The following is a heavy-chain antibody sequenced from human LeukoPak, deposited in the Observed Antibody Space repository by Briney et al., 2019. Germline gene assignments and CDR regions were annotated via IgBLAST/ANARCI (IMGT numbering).Heavy chain of an antibody. D-gene: IGHD2-2*01. CDR3: ARDLVYCSSTSCYSRGPGY. CDR1: GGSISSYY. V-gene: IGHV4-4*07. Sequence: SETLSLTCTVSGGSISSYYWSWIRQPAGKGLEWIGRIYTGGSTNYNPSLKSRVTMSVDTSKNQFSLKLSSVTAADTAVYYCARDLVYCSSTSCYSRGPGYWGQGTLVTVSS. CDR2: IYTGGST. J-gene: IGHJ4*02.